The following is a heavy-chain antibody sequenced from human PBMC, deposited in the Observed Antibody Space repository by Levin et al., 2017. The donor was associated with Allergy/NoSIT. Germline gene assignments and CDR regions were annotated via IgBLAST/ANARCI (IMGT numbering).Heavy chain of an antibody. CDR3: ARDTFVVGAAADTADY. CDR2: INPNSGGT. CDR1: GYTFTGYY. D-gene: IGHD6-13*01. J-gene: IGHJ4*02. V-gene: IGHV1-2*06. Sequence: ASVKVSCKASGYTFTGYYMHWVRQAPGQGLEWMGRINPNSGGTNYAQKFQGRVTMTRDTSISTAYMELSRLRSDDTAVYYCARDTFVVGAAADTADYWGQGTLVTVSS.